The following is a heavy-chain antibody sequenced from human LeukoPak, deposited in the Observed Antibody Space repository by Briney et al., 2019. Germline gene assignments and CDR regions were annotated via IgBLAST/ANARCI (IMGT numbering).Heavy chain of an antibody. CDR2: INHSGST. V-gene: IGHV4-34*01. D-gene: IGHD2-2*02. CDR1: GGSFSGYY. Sequence: SETLSLTCAVYGGSFSGYYWSWIRQPPGKGLGWIGEINHSGSTNYNPSLKSRVTISVDTSKNQFSLKLSSVTAADTAVYYCARGVVVPAAIPVCYYYYMDVWGEGTTVTVSS. CDR3: ARGVVVPAAIPVCYYYYMDV. J-gene: IGHJ6*03.